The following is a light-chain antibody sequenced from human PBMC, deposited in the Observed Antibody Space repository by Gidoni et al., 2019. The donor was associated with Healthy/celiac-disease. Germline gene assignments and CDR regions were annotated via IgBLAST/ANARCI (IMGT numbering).Light chain of an antibody. J-gene: IGKJ1*01. CDR2: WAS. V-gene: IGKV4-1*01. Sequence: DIVMTQSPDSLAVSMGERATINCKSSQSVLYRSNNKNYLAWYQQKPGQPPKLHIYWASTRESGVPDRFSGSGSVTDFTLTISSLQAEDVAVYYCQQYYSTPRTFGQGTKVEIK. CDR3: QQYYSTPRT. CDR1: QSVLYRSNNKNY.